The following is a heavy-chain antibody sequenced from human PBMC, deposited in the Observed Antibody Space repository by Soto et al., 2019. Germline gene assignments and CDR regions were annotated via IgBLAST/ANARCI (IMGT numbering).Heavy chain of an antibody. CDR2: IRNKAGSYNT. D-gene: IGHD1-26*01. CDR3: LDCGSSAFDS. CDR1: GFTFSNHF. V-gene: IGHV3-72*01. J-gene: IGHJ4*02. Sequence: EVQLVESGGDLVQPGGSLRLSCAASGFTFSNHFMDWVRQAPGKGLEWVGLIRNKAGSYNTEYAASVRGRFTISRDDSGNTLYLPMNSLKTEDTAVYYCLDCGSSAFDSWGPGTLVTVSS.